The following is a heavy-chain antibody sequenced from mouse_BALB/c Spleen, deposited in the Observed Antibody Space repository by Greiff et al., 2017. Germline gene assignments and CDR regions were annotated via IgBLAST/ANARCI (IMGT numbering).Heavy chain of an antibody. CDR1: GYTFTDYA. J-gene: IGHJ2*01. CDR2: ISTYYGDA. V-gene: IGHV1S137*01. D-gene: IGHD2-2*01. CDR3: ARSGYDRDNYFDY. Sequence: VKLMESGAELVRPGVSVKISCKGSGYTFTDYAMHWVKQSHAKSLEWIGVISTYYGDASYNQKFKGKATMTVDKSSSTAYMELARLTSEDSAIYYCARSGYDRDNYFDYWGQGTTLTVSS.